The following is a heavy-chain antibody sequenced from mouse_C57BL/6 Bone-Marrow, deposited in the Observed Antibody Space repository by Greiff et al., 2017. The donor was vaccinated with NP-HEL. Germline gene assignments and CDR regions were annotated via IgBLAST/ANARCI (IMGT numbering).Heavy chain of an antibody. D-gene: IGHD2-4*01. Sequence: VQLQQSGPELVKPGASVKISCKASGYSFTSYYIHWVKQRPGQGLEWIGWIYPGSGNTKYNEKFKGKATLTADTSSSTAYMQLSSLTSEDSVVYYCARWGRLRRPFDYWGQGTTLTVSS. CDR3: ARWGRLRRPFDY. CDR2: IYPGSGNT. CDR1: GYSFTSYY. J-gene: IGHJ2*01. V-gene: IGHV1-66*01.